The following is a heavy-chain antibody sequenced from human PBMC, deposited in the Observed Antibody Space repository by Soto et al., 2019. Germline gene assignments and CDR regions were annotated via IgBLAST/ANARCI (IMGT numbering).Heavy chain of an antibody. Sequence: QVQLQESGPGLVRPSETLSLTCTVSGGSLSGYYWSWIRQAPGKGLEWMGYIYYSGNTNYRPSLKSRLTISLDTSREQFSLRLKSVTVADTGVYFCVRHGGVATFDFWGHGNLVIVSS. J-gene: IGHJ4*01. V-gene: IGHV4-59*08. CDR1: GGSLSGYY. D-gene: IGHD3-16*01. CDR3: VRHGGVATFDF. CDR2: IYYSGNT.